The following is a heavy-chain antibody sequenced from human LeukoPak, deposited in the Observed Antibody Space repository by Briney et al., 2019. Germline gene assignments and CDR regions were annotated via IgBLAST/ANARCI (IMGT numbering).Heavy chain of an antibody. CDR3: AATDIAAAGSWLDN. D-gene: IGHD6-13*01. CDR1: GGPISSYY. Sequence: SETLSLTCTVSGGPISSYYWSWIRQPPGKGLEWPGYMHYSGTTNYNPALKSRVTISVDTSKNQFSLKLSSVTAADTAVYYCAATDIAAAGSWLDNWGQGTLVTVSS. J-gene: IGHJ5*02. CDR2: MHYSGTT. V-gene: IGHV4-59*01.